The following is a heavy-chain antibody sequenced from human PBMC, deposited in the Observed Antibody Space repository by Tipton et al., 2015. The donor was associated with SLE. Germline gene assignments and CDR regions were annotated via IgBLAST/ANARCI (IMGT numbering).Heavy chain of an antibody. V-gene: IGHV3-74*01. CDR1: GFTFSSYW. J-gene: IGHJ4*02. CDR2: IKSDGSSL. CDR3: ARLTRGHEPY. D-gene: IGHD3-10*01. Sequence: GSLRLSCAASGFTFSSYWMHWVRQAPGKGLVWVSRIKSDGSSLSYADSVKGRFTISRDNAKNTLYLQMNSLRAEDTAVYYCARLTRGHEPYWGQGTLVTVSS.